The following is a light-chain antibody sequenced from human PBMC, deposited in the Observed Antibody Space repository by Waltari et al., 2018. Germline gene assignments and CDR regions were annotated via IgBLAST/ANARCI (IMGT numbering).Light chain of an antibody. CDR2: KTS. J-gene: IGKJ2*01. CDR1: QSVGPF. V-gene: IGKV1-39*01. CDR3: QQSDGIPFT. Sequence: DIKMTQSPSSLSASIGDTVTITCRASQSVGPFLNWYQQKPGEAPNLLIYKTSHLQGGVSSRFSCSGSGTEFTLTIDNLQPEDFATYYCQQSDGIPFTFGPGT.